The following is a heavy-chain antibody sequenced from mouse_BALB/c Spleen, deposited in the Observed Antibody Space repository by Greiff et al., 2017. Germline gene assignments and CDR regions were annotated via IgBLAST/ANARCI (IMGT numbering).Heavy chain of an antibody. CDR3: ARKGYDYDGFAY. D-gene: IGHD2-4*01. CDR1: GYTFTSYW. J-gene: IGHJ3*01. Sequence: QVQLQQPGAELVKPGASVKLSCKASGYTFTSYWMHWVKQRPGQGLEWIGEIDPSDSYTNYNQKFKGKATLTVDKSSSTAYMQLSSLTSEDSAVYYCARKGYDYDGFAYWGQGTLVTVSA. CDR2: IDPSDSYT. V-gene: IGHV1-69*02.